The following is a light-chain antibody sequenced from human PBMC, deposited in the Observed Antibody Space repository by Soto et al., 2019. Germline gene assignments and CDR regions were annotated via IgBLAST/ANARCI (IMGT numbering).Light chain of an antibody. V-gene: IGLV1-51*01. CDR1: SSNIGNDY. J-gene: IGLJ3*02. CDR2: DNN. CDR3: LTWDSSLSAGE. Sequence: QSVLTQPPSVSAAPGQTVTISCSGSSSNIGNDYVSWYQQLPGTAPKLLIYDNNKRPSGIPDRFSGSKSGTSATLDITGLQTGDEADYYCLTWDSSLSAGEFGGGTKLTVL.